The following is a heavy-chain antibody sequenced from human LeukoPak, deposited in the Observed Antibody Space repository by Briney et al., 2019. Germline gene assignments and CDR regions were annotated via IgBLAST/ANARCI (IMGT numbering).Heavy chain of an antibody. Sequence: RSLRLSCAASGFTFSTYWMHWVRQAPGKGLVWVSRINSDGSSTSYADSVKGRFTISRDNAKNTLYLQMNSLRAEDTAVYYCARVLDGVGATRSFDYWGQGTLVTVSS. CDR2: INSDGSST. V-gene: IGHV3-74*01. CDR3: ARVLDGVGATRSFDY. CDR1: GFTFSTYW. J-gene: IGHJ4*02. D-gene: IGHD1-26*01.